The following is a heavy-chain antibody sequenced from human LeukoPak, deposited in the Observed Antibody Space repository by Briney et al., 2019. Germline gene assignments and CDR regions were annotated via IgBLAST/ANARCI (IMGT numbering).Heavy chain of an antibody. CDR2: IYYSGST. CDR3: ARGYGVVISTPYYYGMDV. CDR1: GGSISSSSYY. V-gene: IGHV4-39*01. Sequence: SETLSLTCTVSGGSISSSSYYWGWLRQPPGKGLEWLGSIYYSGSTYYNPSLKSRVTISVDTSKNQFSLKLSSVTAADTAVYYCARGYGVVISTPYYYGMDVWGQGTTVTVSS. D-gene: IGHD3-3*01. J-gene: IGHJ6*02.